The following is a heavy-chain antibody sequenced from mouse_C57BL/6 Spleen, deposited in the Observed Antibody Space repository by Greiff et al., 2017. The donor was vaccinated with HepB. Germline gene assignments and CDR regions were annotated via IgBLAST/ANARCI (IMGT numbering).Heavy chain of an antibody. V-gene: IGHV1-39*01. CDR2: INPNCGTT. CDR3: ARVFIATVIDSLYAMDY. D-gene: IGHD1-1*01. Sequence: VQLQQSGPELVKPGASVKISCKASGYSFTDYNMTWVQQSHGKSLEWIGVINPNCGTTSYNQKFKGKATLTVDQSSSTAYMQINSLTSEDSAVYYGARVFIATVIDSLYAMDYWGQGTSVTVSS. J-gene: IGHJ4*01. CDR1: GYSFTDYN.